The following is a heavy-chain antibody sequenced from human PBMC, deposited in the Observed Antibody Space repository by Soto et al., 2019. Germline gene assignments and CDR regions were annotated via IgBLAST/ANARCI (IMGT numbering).Heavy chain of an antibody. CDR1: GGTFSSYA. Sequence: SVKVSCKASGGTFSSYAISWVRQAPGQGLEWMGGIIPIFGTANYAQKFQGRVTITADKSTSTAYMELSSLRSEDTAVYYCARDYGGNYDAFDIWGQGTMVTVSS. J-gene: IGHJ3*02. CDR2: IIPIFGTA. V-gene: IGHV1-69*06. D-gene: IGHD4-17*01. CDR3: ARDYGGNYDAFDI.